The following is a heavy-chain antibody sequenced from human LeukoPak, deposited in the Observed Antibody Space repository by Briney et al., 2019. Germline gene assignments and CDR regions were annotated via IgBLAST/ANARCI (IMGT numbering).Heavy chain of an antibody. D-gene: IGHD4-17*01. V-gene: IGHV3-64D*06. Sequence: GGSLRLSWSASGTAFRTYAMHWVRQPPGKGLYYVSAISINGGSTYYADSVRGRFTISRDNSKNTLYLQMNSLRAEDTAVYYCAKSATTVTSNFDYWGQGTLVTVSS. CDR3: AKSATTVTSNFDY. CDR2: ISINGGST. J-gene: IGHJ4*02. CDR1: GTAFRTYA.